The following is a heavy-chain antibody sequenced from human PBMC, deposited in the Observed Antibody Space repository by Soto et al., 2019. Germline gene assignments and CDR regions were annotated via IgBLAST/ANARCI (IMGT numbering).Heavy chain of an antibody. D-gene: IGHD3-3*01. J-gene: IGHJ2*01. CDR1: GYTFTSYA. V-gene: IGHV1-3*01. Sequence: QVQLVQSGAEVKKPGASVKFSFKASGYTFTSYAMHWVRQAPGQRLEWMGWVNAGNGNTKYSQKFQGRVTITRDTSASTAYMELSSLRSEDTAGYYCARCWSLYWYFDLWGRGTLVTVSS. CDR3: ARCWSLYWYFDL. CDR2: VNAGNGNT.